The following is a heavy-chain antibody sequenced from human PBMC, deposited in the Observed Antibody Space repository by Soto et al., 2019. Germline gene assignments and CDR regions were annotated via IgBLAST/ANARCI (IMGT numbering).Heavy chain of an antibody. CDR1: GFSFTKAW. CDR2: IKSKTDAGTT. D-gene: IGHD3-22*01. Sequence: PGGSLRLSCAASGFSFTKAWMNWVRQAPGKGLEWVGRIKSKTDAGTTYYAAPVNGRFTVSRDDSKNTLYLQMNSLKIEDTAVYYCAKDRLDSSGYWMVYLDYWGQGTLVTV. CDR3: AKDRLDSSGYWMVYLDY. J-gene: IGHJ4*02. V-gene: IGHV3-15*07.